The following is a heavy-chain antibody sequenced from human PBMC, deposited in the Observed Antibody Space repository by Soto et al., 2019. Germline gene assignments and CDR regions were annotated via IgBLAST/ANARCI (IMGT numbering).Heavy chain of an antibody. CDR3: AKSPNPGSANPSCYGMDV. V-gene: IGHV1-69*02. J-gene: IGHJ6*02. D-gene: IGHD3-10*01. Sequence: QVQLVQSGAEVKRPGASVKVSCKASGGSFTSLIVTWVRQAPGQGLEWMGRIIPVLNVDYYALKFQDRVTITADKSTNTVYMELSGLRSEDTAVYYCAKSPNPGSANPSCYGMDVWGLGTTVTVSS. CDR1: GGSFTSLI. CDR2: IIPVLNVD.